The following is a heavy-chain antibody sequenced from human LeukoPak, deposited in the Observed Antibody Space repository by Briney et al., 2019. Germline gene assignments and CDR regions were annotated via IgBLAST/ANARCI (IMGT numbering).Heavy chain of an antibody. CDR1: GGSISSYY. CDR2: IYYSGST. V-gene: IGHV4-59*01. Sequence: SETLSLTCTVSGGSISSYYWSWIRQPPGKGLEWIGYIYYSGSTNYNPSLKSRVTISVDTSKNQFSLKLSSVTAADTAVYYCARDPLTGIGPWGQGTLVTVSS. D-gene: IGHD2-8*02. J-gene: IGHJ5*02. CDR3: ARDPLTGIGP.